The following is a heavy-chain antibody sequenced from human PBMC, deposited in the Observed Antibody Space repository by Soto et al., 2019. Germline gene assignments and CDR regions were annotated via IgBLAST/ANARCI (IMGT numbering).Heavy chain of an antibody. CDR3: AREGTVATYYDFWSGYYGNYFDY. V-gene: IGHV3-33*01. J-gene: IGHJ4*02. CDR1: GFTFSSYG. CDR2: IWYDGSNK. Sequence: GGSLRLSCAASGFTFSSYGMHWVRQAPGKGLEWVAVIWYDGSNKYYAESVKGRFTISRDNSKNTLCLQMNSLRAEDTAVYYCAREGTVATYYDFWSGYYGNYFDYWGQGTLVTVSS. D-gene: IGHD3-3*01.